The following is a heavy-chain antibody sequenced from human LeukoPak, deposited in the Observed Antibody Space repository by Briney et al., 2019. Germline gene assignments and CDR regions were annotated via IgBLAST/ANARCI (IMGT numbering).Heavy chain of an antibody. Sequence: SDTLSLTCAVSGDSISCCYWTWIRQSAGKGLEWIGRVFISGSTNYNPSLQGRVTMSVDRSKSQFSLRLSSVTAADTAVYYCVRQGYNYGAFNAWGQGTLVTVSS. CDR3: VRQGYNYGAFNA. D-gene: IGHD5-18*01. J-gene: IGHJ4*02. CDR1: GDSISCCY. CDR2: VFISGST. V-gene: IGHV4-4*07.